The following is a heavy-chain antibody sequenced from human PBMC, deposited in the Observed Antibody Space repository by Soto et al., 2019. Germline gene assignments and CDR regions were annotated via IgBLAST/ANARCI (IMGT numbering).Heavy chain of an antibody. J-gene: IGHJ5*02. CDR2: INPSGGST. CDR3: ATDGTLSYDFDP. Sequence: ASVKVSCKASGYTFTSYYMHWVRQAPGQGLEWMGIINPSGGSTSYAQKFQGRVTMTRDTSTSTVYMELSNLRSEDTAVYYCATDGTLSYDFDPWGQGTLVTVSS. CDR1: GYTFTSYY. D-gene: IGHD5-12*01. V-gene: IGHV1-46*01.